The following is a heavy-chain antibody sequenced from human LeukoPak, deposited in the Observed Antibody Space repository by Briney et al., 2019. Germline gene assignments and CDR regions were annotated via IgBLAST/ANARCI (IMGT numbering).Heavy chain of an antibody. Sequence: GASVKVSCKVSGYTLTELSMHWVRQAPGKGLEWMGGFDPEDGETIYAQKFQGRVTMTTDTSTTTAFMELRSLRSDDTAIYYCAKDPSNSVGRMTWFDPWGQGTLVTVSS. D-gene: IGHD2/OR15-2a*01. CDR3: AKDPSNSVGRMTWFDP. CDR2: FDPEDGET. V-gene: IGHV1-24*01. J-gene: IGHJ5*02. CDR1: GYTLTELS.